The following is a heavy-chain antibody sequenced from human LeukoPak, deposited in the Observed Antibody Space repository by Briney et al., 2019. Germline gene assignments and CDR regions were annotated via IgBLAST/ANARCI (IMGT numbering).Heavy chain of an antibody. V-gene: IGHV4-59*08. J-gene: IGHJ4*02. D-gene: IGHD6-6*01. CDR3: ARHRAYSSSSPFDY. CDR1: GGSISSLY. Sequence: SETLSLTCSVSGGSISSLYWSWIRQPPGKGLEWIGYIYYTGSTNYNPSLESRVTMFVDMSKNQFSLRLSSVTAADTAVYYCARHRAYSSSSPFDYWGQGTLVTVSS. CDR2: IYYTGST.